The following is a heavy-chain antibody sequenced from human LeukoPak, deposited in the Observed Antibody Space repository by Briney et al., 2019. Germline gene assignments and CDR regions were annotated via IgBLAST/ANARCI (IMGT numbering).Heavy chain of an antibody. V-gene: IGHV5-51*01. CDR1: GYSFTSYW. CDR2: IYPGDSDT. CDR3: ARNYYDSSGYPSGFDP. J-gene: IGHJ5*02. D-gene: IGHD3-22*01. Sequence: GESLKISCKGSGYSFTSYWIGWVRQMPGKGLEWMGIIYPGDSDTRYSPSFQGQVTISADKSIGTAYLQWSSLKASDTAMYYCARNYYDSSGYPSGFDPWGQGTLVTVSS.